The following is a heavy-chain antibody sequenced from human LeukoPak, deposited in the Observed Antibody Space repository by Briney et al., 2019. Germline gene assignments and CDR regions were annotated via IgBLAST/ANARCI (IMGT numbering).Heavy chain of an antibody. CDR1: GYSISSGYY. CDR2: IYHSGST. J-gene: IGHJ5*02. V-gene: IGHV4-38-2*02. Sequence: SETLSLTCAVSGYSISSGYYWGWIRQPPGKGLEWIGSIYHSGSTYYNPSLKSRVTISVDTSKNQFSLKLSSVTAADTAVYYCARDKSKGGATYLAGWFDPWGQGTLDTVSS. D-gene: IGHD1-26*01. CDR3: ARDKSKGGATYLAGWFDP.